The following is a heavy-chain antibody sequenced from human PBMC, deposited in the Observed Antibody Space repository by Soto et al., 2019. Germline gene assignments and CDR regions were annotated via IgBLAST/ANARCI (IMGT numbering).Heavy chain of an antibody. D-gene: IGHD3-3*01. J-gene: IGHJ4*02. V-gene: IGHV1-2*04. CDR3: ARGYDFWSGYKSPYFDY. Sequence: GASVKVSCKASGYTFTGYYMHWVRQAPGQGLEWMGWINPNSGGTNYAQKFQGWVTMTRDTSISTAYMELSRLRSDDTAVYYCARGYDFWSGYKSPYFDYWGQGTLVTVSS. CDR1: GYTFTGYY. CDR2: INPNSGGT.